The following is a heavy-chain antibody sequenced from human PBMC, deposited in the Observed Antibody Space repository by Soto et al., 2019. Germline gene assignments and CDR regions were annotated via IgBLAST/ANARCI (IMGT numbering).Heavy chain of an antibody. V-gene: IGHV4-4*02. CDR1: GGSISSSNW. CDR3: ARDQLWFGDFNTWGMDV. CDR2: IYHSGST. J-gene: IGHJ6*02. D-gene: IGHD3-10*01. Sequence: QVQLQESGPGLVKPSGTLSLTCAVSGGSISSSNWWSWVRQPPGKGLEWIGEIYHSGSTNYNPSLKSRVTISVDKSKNQFSLKLSSVTAADTAVDYCARDQLWFGDFNTWGMDVWGQGTTGTVSS.